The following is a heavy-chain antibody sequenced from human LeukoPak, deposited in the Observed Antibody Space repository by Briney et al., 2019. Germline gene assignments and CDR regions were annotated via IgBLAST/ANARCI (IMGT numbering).Heavy chain of an antibody. D-gene: IGHD3-9*01. J-gene: IGHJ4*02. CDR1: GFTFSSYG. CDR2: IWYDGSNK. V-gene: IGHV3-33*01. Sequence: PGGSLRLSCAASGFTFSSYGMHWVRQAPGKGLEWVAVIWYDGSNKYYADSVKGRFTISRDNSKNTLYLQMNSLRAEDTAVYYCARDPVPLYDILTGYYPSPHFDYWGQGTLVTVSS. CDR3: ARDPVPLYDILTGYYPSPHFDY.